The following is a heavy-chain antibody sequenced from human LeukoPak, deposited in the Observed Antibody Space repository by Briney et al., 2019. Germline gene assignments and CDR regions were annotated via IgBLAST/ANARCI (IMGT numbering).Heavy chain of an antibody. V-gene: IGHV3-23*01. D-gene: IGHD6-13*01. CDR1: GFTFSSYA. CDR2: ISGSGGST. J-gene: IGHJ4*02. CDR3: AKDGGVAAAGTFDS. Sequence: SGGSLRLSCAASGFTFSSYAMSWVRQAPGKGLEWVSAISGSGGSTYYADSVKGRFTISRDNSKTTLYLQMNSLRAEDTAVYYCAKDGGVAAAGTFDSWGQGTLVTVSS.